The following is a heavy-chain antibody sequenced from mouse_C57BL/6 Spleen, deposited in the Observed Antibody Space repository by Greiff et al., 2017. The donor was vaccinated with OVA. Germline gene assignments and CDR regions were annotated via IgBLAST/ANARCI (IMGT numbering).Heavy chain of an antibody. J-gene: IGHJ3*01. CDR2: ISSGSSTI. Sequence: DVKLVESGGGLVKPGGSLKLSCAASGFTFSDYGMHWVRQAPEKGLEWVAYISSGSSTIYYADTVKGRFTISRDNAKNTLFLQMTSLRSEDTAMYYCARPYYDYDGWFAYWGQGTLVTVSA. V-gene: IGHV5-17*01. D-gene: IGHD2-4*01. CDR3: ARPYYDYDGWFAY. CDR1: GFTFSDYG.